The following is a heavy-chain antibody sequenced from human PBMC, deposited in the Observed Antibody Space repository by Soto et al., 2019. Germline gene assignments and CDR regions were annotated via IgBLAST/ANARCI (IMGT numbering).Heavy chain of an antibody. D-gene: IGHD2-21*02. V-gene: IGHV4-31*03. J-gene: IGHJ4*02. Sequence: PSETLSLTCTVSDGSMSSGRYYWSWIRQHPGKGLEWIGYIYDSGSTYYNTSLKSRVTMSIDTSKNQFSLMLSSVTAADTAIYYCASLYCDGDCYLDYWGQGTLVTVSS. CDR3: ASLYCDGDCYLDY. CDR1: DGSMSSGRYY. CDR2: IYDSGST.